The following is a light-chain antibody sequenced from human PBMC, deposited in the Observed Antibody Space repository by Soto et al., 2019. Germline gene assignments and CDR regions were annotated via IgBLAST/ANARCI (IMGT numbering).Light chain of an antibody. CDR3: SSYTSSSTYVV. J-gene: IGLJ2*01. CDR1: SSDVGSYNR. Sequence: QSVLTQPPSGSGSPGQSVTISCTGTSSDVGSYNRVSWYQQPPGTAPKLMIYEVGNRPSGVPDRFSGSKSGNTASLTISGLQGEDEADYYCSSYTSSSTYVVFGGGTKVTVL. CDR2: EVG. V-gene: IGLV2-18*02.